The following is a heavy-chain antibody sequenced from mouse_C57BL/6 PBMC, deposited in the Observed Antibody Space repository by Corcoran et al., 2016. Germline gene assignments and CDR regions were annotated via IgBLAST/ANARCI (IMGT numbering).Heavy chain of an antibody. D-gene: IGHD1-1*01. V-gene: IGHV1-80*01. J-gene: IGHJ2*01. Sequence: QVQLQQSGAELVKPGASVKISCKASGYAFSSYWMNWVKQRPGKGLEWIGQIYPGDGDTNYNGKFKGKATLTADKSSSTAYMQLSSLTSEDSAVYFCARWDYVNYFDYWGQGTTLTVSS. CDR1: GYAFSSYW. CDR3: ARWDYVNYFDY. CDR2: IYPGDGDT.